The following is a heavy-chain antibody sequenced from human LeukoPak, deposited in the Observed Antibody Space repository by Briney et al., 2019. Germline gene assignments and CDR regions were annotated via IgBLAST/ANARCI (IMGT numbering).Heavy chain of an antibody. D-gene: IGHD5-24*01. CDR1: GGSFSGYY. CDR2: INHSGST. V-gene: IGHV4-34*01. CDR3: ARDLRDAATKGKGLDY. Sequence: KSSETLSLTSAVYGGSFSGYYWSWIRQPPGKGLEWIGEINHSGSTNYNPSLKSRVTISVDTSKNQFSLKLSSVTAADTAVYYCARDLRDAATKGKGLDYWGQGTLVTVSS. J-gene: IGHJ4*02.